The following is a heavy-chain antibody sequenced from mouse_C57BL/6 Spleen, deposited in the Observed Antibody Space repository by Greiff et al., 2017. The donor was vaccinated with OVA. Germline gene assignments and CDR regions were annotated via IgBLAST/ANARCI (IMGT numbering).Heavy chain of an antibody. J-gene: IGHJ4*01. CDR3: ATYYYGSSRGYAMDY. D-gene: IGHD1-1*01. Sequence: QVQLKQPGAELVKPGASVKMSCKASGYTFTSYWITWVKQRPGQGLEWIGDIYPGSGSTNYNEKFKSKATLTVDTSSSTAYMQLSSLTSEDSAVYYCATYYYGSSRGYAMDYWGQGTSVTVSS. CDR2: IYPGSGST. CDR1: GYTFTSYW. V-gene: IGHV1-55*01.